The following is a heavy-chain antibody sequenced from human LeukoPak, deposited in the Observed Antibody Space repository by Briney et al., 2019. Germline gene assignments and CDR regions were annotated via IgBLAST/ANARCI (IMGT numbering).Heavy chain of an antibody. CDR2: IIPMSDTA. CDR1: GGTFNSYA. Sequence: GASVKVSCKASGGTFNSYAISWVRQAPGQGLEWMGGIIPMSDTANYPQKFRGRLTITADIPTSTVYMELSSLRSEDTAVYYCARSQGGTTQPSYYYYMDVWGKGTTVTISS. J-gene: IGHJ6*03. CDR3: ARSQGGTTQPSYYYYMDV. D-gene: IGHD1-1*01. V-gene: IGHV1-69*06.